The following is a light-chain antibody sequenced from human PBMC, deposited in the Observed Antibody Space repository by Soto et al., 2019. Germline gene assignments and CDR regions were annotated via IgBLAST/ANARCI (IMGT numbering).Light chain of an antibody. Sequence: EIVLTQSPGTLSLSPGEIATLSCSASQSLYSNSLAWYQLKPGQAPRLLISGASSRATGIPDRFSGSGSGTDFTLTISRLEPEDFAVYYCQQYSASPPITFGQGTRLEIK. CDR3: QQYSASPPIT. CDR1: QSLYSNS. V-gene: IGKV3-20*01. J-gene: IGKJ5*01. CDR2: GAS.